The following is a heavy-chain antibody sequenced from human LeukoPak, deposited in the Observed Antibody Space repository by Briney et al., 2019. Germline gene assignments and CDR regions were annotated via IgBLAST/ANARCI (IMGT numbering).Heavy chain of an antibody. CDR1: GFTFSSYE. Sequence: GGSLRLSCAGSGFTFSSYEMNWVRQAPGKGLVWVSGINSDGSTTRYADSVKGRFTISRDNAKNTLYLQMNSLRAEDTALYYCARGSGSYYNYWGQGTLVSVSS. CDR3: ARGSGSYYNY. D-gene: IGHD1-26*01. V-gene: IGHV3-74*01. J-gene: IGHJ4*02. CDR2: INSDGSTT.